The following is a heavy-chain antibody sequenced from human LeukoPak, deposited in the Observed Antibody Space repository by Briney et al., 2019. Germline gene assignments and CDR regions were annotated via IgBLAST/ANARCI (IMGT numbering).Heavy chain of an antibody. CDR3: AKDTRAVSVGSFDY. V-gene: IGHV3-9*01. Sequence: PGGSLRLSCVASGFTLSDFAMHWVRQLPGKGLGGVSGITWNSGTTGYADSVKGRFTISRDNAKNSLYLQMNSLRAEDTAVYYCAKDTRAVSVGSFDYSGQGTLVTFSS. CDR2: ITWNSGTT. J-gene: IGHJ4*02. CDR1: GFTLSDFA. D-gene: IGHD3-10*01.